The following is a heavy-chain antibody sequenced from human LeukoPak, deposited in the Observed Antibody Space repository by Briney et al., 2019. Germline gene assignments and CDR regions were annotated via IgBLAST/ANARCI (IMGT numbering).Heavy chain of an antibody. D-gene: IGHD3-3*01. CDR1: GFTFDDYG. CDR3: ARKPRITIFGVVIPNDAFDI. Sequence: GGSLRLSCAASGFTFDDYGMSWVRHAPGKGLEWVSGINWNGGSTGYADSVKGRFTISRDNAKNSLYLQMNSLRAEDTALYYCARKPRITIFGVVIPNDAFDIWGQGTMVTVSS. V-gene: IGHV3-20*04. CDR2: INWNGGST. J-gene: IGHJ3*02.